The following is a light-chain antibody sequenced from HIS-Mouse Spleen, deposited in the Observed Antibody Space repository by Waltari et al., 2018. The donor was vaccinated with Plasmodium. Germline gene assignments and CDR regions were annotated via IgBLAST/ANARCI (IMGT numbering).Light chain of an antibody. CDR3: QQYNSYSWT. CDR2: KAS. V-gene: IGKV1-5*03. J-gene: IGKJ1*01. CDR1: QSISSR. Sequence: DIQMTQSPSTLSASVGDRVTITCRASQSISSRLAWYQQKPGKAPKLLIYKASSLESGVPSRFSGSGSGTGFTLTISSLQPDDFATYYCQQYNSYSWTFGQGTKVEIK.